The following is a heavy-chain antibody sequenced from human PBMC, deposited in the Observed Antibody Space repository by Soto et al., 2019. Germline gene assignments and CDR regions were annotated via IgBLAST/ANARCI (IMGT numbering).Heavy chain of an antibody. J-gene: IGHJ6*02. CDR3: AKEFKSGYYGYYYYGMDV. CDR1: GFTFSSYA. D-gene: IGHD3-22*01. V-gene: IGHV3-23*01. CDR2: ISGSGGST. Sequence: PGGSLRLSCAASGFTFSSYAMSWFRQAPGKGLEWVSAISGSGGSTYYADSVKGRFTISRDNSKNTLYLQMNSLRAEDTAVYYCAKEFKSGYYGYYYYGMDVWGQGTTVTVSS.